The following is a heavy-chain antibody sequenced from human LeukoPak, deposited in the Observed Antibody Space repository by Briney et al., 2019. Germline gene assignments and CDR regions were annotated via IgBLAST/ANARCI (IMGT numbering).Heavy chain of an antibody. CDR3: AREFVTTVVPYYGMDV. Sequence: GGSLRLSCAAPGFTFSSYGMHWVRQAPGKGLEWVAVIWYDGSNKYYADSVKGRFTISRDNSKNTLYLQMNSLRAEDTAVYYCAREFVTTVVPYYGMDVWGQGTTVTVSS. CDR1: GFTFSSYG. V-gene: IGHV3-33*01. J-gene: IGHJ6*02. D-gene: IGHD4-23*01. CDR2: IWYDGSNK.